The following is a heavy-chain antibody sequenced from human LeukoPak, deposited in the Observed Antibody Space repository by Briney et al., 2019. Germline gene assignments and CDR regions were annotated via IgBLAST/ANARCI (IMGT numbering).Heavy chain of an antibody. V-gene: IGHV4-30-2*01. CDR2: IYHSGST. CDR3: ARAQGNLGYCSGGSCYYYFDY. J-gene: IGHJ4*02. Sequence: SETLSLTRAVSGGSISSGGYSWSWIRQPPGKGLEWIGYIYHSGSTYYNPSLKSRVTISVDRSKNQFSLKLSSVTAADTAVYYCARAQGNLGYCSGGSCYYYFDYWGQGTLVTVSS. CDR1: GGSISSGGYS. D-gene: IGHD2-15*01.